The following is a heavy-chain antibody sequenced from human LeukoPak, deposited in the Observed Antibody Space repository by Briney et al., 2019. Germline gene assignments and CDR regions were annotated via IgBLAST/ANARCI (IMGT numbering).Heavy chain of an antibody. V-gene: IGHV3-7*03. D-gene: IGHD3-10*01. Sequence: GGSLRLSCAASGFTCRTYWMSWVRQAPGKGLEWVANIKQDGSEKYYVDSVKGRFTISRDNAKKSLYLQMNSLRAEDTAVYYCARDISPYYYGSGRNLFDYWGQGTLVTVSS. CDR1: GFTCRTYW. J-gene: IGHJ4*02. CDR3: ARDISPYYYGSGRNLFDY. CDR2: IKQDGSEK.